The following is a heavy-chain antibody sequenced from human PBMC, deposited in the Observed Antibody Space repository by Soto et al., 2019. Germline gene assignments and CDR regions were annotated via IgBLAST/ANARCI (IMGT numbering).Heavy chain of an antibody. V-gene: IGHV1-18*03. CDR1: GYMFTSYG. CDR3: ATRSTAFDY. J-gene: IGHJ4*02. Sequence: QVQMVQSGPEVKKPGASVKVSCRTSGYMFTSYGISWVRQAPGQGLEWMGWISTDKGHTNYAQKFQGRVTMTTDTSTSKGYMEMRSLRSDDMAVYYCATRSTAFDYWGQGTLVTVST. CDR2: ISTDKGHT.